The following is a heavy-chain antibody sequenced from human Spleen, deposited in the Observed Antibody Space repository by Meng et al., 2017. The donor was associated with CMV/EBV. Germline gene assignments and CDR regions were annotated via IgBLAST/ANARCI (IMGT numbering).Heavy chain of an antibody. D-gene: IGHD2-21*02. CDR3: ARATHCGGDCYPPNFDY. Sequence: EVQLVESGGGLVKAGGSXXLSWAASGFTFSSYSMNWVRQAPGKGMEWVSSISSSSSYIYYADSVKGRFTISRDNAKNSLYLQMNSLRAEDTAVYYCARATHCGGDCYPPNFDYWGQGTRVTVSS. J-gene: IGHJ4*02. V-gene: IGHV3-21*01. CDR1: GFTFSSYS. CDR2: ISSSSSYI.